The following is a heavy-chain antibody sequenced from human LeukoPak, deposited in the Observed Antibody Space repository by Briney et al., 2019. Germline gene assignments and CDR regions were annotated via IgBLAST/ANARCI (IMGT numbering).Heavy chain of an antibody. J-gene: IGHJ4*02. CDR3: ARDGVDFKWTY. V-gene: IGHV1-46*01. CDR1: GYTFTGYN. CDR2: INPSGGST. D-gene: IGHD1-26*01. Sequence: GASVKVSCKASGYTFTGYNMHWVRQAPGQGLEWMGIINPSGGSTSYAQKFQGRVTMTRDTSTSTVYMELSSLRSEDTAVYYCARDGVDFKWTYWGQGTLVTVSS.